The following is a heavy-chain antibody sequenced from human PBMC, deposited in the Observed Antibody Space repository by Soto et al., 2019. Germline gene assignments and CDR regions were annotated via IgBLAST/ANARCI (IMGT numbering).Heavy chain of an antibody. Sequence: QVQLVQSGAEVKKPGASVRISCEASGYAFTKYILYWVRQAPGQRLEWMGWINTGNGNTKYSQKFQDRVTITRDTSASTAYMDLSSLRSEDTAVYYCASGNCDAICSHDYWCQGTLVTVSS. CDR3: ASGNCDAICSHDY. D-gene: IGHD2-21*01. CDR2: INTGNGNT. V-gene: IGHV1-3*04. J-gene: IGHJ4*02. CDR1: GYAFTKYI.